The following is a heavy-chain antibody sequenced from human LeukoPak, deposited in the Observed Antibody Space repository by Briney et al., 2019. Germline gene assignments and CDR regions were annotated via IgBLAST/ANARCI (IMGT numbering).Heavy chain of an antibody. CDR1: GITFSNYD. Sequence: PGGSLRLSCAASGITFSNYDMHWVRQAAGKGLEWVSVINFGGGTSYSGSVKGRFTISRDNAKTSVYLQMNSLRVEDTAVYYCAREIRGKGFDYWGQGTLVTVSS. CDR2: INFGGGT. J-gene: IGHJ4*02. V-gene: IGHV3-13*01. CDR3: AREIRGKGFDY. D-gene: IGHD3-16*01.